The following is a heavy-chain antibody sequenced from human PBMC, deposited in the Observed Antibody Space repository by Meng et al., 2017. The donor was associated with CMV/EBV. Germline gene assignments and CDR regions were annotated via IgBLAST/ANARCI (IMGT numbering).Heavy chain of an antibody. CDR1: GFTFGSYA. Sequence: SLHISCAASGFTFGSYAMHWVPQAPGKGLEWVAVISYVGSNKYYADSVKDRFTISRDNSTNTLYLQMNSLRAEHTAVYYCAIRSNYFDYWGQGTLVTVSS. CDR3: AIRSNYFDY. J-gene: IGHJ4*02. CDR2: ISYVGSNK. D-gene: IGHD4-11*01. V-gene: IGHV3-30-3*01.